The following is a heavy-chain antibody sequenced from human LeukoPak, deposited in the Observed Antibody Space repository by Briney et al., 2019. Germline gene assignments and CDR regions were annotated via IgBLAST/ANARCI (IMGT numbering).Heavy chain of an antibody. J-gene: IGHJ6*02. CDR3: ATDLPLECSSTSCYTYYYYYYGMDV. CDR1: GFTVSSNY. CDR2: IYRGGST. D-gene: IGHD2-2*02. Sequence: GGSLRLACAASGFTVSSNYMSWVRQAPGKGLEWVSVIYRGGSTYYADSVKGRFTISRDNSKNALYLQMNSLRAEDTAVYYCATDLPLECSSTSCYTYYYYYYGMDVWGQGTTVTVSS. V-gene: IGHV3-66*01.